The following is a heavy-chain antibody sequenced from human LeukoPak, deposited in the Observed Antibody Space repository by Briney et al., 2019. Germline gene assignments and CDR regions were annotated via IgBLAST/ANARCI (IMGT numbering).Heavy chain of an antibody. CDR2: INHSGST. V-gene: IGHV4-34*01. Sequence: SETLPLTCAVYGGSFSGYYWSWIRQPPGKGLEWIGEINHSGSTNYNPSLKSRVTISVDTSKNQFSLKLSSVTAADTAVYYCARGRLTARHFDYWGQGTLVTVSS. CDR3: ARGRLTARHFDY. J-gene: IGHJ4*02. D-gene: IGHD6-6*01. CDR1: GGSFSGYY.